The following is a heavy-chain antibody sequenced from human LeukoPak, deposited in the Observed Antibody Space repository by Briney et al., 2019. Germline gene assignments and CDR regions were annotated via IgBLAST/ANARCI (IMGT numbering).Heavy chain of an antibody. J-gene: IGHJ4*02. D-gene: IGHD3-9*01. CDR1: GYTFTGFF. V-gene: IGHV1-2*02. CDR3: ARDDDILTGYIFDY. Sequence: ASVKVSCKASGYTFTGFFMHWVRQAPGQGLEWMAWINPNGGGTNYAQKFQGRVTVTRDTSITTDYMELSSLRSDDTAVYYCARDDDILTGYIFDYRGQGTLVTVSS. CDR2: INPNGGGT.